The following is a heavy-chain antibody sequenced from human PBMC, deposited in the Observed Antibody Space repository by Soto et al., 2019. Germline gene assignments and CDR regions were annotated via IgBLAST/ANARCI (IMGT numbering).Heavy chain of an antibody. CDR2: IIPIFGTA. D-gene: IGHD1-7*01. J-gene: IGHJ4*02. Sequence: PVKLSRKASGETYSGDVIGWVRNAQRQGLEWMGGIIPIFGTANYAQKFQGRVTITADESTSTAYMELSSLRSEDTAVYYCASMLGLQGYGGNSLPPDFDFWGEGTLVTVHS. CDR3: ASMLGLQGYGGNSLPPDFDF. V-gene: IGHV1-69*13. CDR1: GETYSGDV.